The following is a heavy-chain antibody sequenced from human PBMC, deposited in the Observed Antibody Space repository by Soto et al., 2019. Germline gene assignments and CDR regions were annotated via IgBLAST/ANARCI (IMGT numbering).Heavy chain of an antibody. Sequence: QVQLVQSGAEVKKPGASVKVSCKASGYTFTSYDINWVRQATGQGLEWMGWMNPNSGNTGYAQKFQGRVTMTRNTTISTAYMELSSLRSEDKAVYYCARGASRMGPYYYYYYMDVWGKGTTVTVSS. CDR3: ARGASRMGPYYYYYYMDV. D-gene: IGHD6-13*01. V-gene: IGHV1-8*01. CDR2: MNPNSGNT. J-gene: IGHJ6*03. CDR1: GYTFTSYD.